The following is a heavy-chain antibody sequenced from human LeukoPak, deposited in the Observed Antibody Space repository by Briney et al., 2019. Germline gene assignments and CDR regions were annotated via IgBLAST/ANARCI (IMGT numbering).Heavy chain of an antibody. J-gene: IGHJ3*02. Sequence: PSQTLSPTCSVSGASISSGGFYWSWIRQPPAKGLEWIGNIHHSGSTYYNPSLKSRVAISIDRSKNQFFLNLSSVTAADTAVYYCARAPAVAPAIAIDGFDIWGQGTMVTVSS. D-gene: IGHD2-21*02. CDR1: GASISSGGFY. CDR3: ARAPAVAPAIAIDGFDI. CDR2: IHHSGST. V-gene: IGHV4-30-2*01.